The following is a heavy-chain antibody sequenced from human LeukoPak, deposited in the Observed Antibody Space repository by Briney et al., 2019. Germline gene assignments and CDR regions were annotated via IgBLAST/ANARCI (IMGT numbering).Heavy chain of an antibody. D-gene: IGHD5-12*01. J-gene: IGHJ3*02. CDR2: ISYDGSNK. Sequence: PGGSLRLSCAASGFTFSSYGMHWVRQAPGKGLEWVAVISYDGSNKYYADSVKGRFTISRDNSKNTLYLQMNSLRAEDTAVYYCASVRGYSGYDPSDAFDIWGQGTMVTVSS. CDR1: GFTFSSYG. V-gene: IGHV3-30*03. CDR3: ASVRGYSGYDPSDAFDI.